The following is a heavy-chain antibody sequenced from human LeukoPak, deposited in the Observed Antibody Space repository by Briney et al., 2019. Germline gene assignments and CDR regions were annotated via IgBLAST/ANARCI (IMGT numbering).Heavy chain of an antibody. CDR2: IYNSGTT. CDR3: ARDRLGATGHWRIDV. D-gene: IGHD1-26*01. J-gene: IGHJ2*01. CDR1: GGSFSSYY. V-gene: IGHV4-4*07. Sequence: SETLSLTCTVSGGSFSSYYWTWIRQPAGKGLEWIGRIYNSGTTNYSPSPESRVTMSLDTSKNRFSLSLSSVTAADTAVYYCARDRLGATGHWRIDVWGRGTLVTVSS.